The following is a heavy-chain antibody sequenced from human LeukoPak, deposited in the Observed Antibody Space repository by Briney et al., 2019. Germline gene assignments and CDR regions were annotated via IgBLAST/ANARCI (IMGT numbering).Heavy chain of an antibody. J-gene: IGHJ4*02. CDR3: GRGGAYYYDTSGYYFIDD. V-gene: IGHV3-30-3*01. D-gene: IGHD3-22*01. CDR2: ISYDGSNK. CDR1: GFDFSSYT. Sequence: PGGSLRLSCVGSGFDFSSYTMNWVRQAPGKGLEWVAVISYDGSNKYYADSVKGRFTISRDNSNNTVYLQMDSLRVEDTAVYYCGRGGAYYYDTSGYYFIDDWGQGTLVTVSS.